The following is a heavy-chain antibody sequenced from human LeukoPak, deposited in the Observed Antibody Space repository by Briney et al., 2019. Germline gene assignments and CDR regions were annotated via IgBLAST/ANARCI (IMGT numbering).Heavy chain of an antibody. J-gene: IGHJ5*02. D-gene: IGHD6-6*01. Sequence: SETLSLTCTVSGGSISSHYWSWIRQPPGKGLEWTGYIYYSGSTNYNPSLKSRVTISVDTSKNQFSLKLSSVTAADTAVYYCASSHSSSSSWFDPWGQGTLVTVPS. CDR3: ASSHSSSSSWFDP. CDR1: GGSISSHY. V-gene: IGHV4-59*11. CDR2: IYYSGST.